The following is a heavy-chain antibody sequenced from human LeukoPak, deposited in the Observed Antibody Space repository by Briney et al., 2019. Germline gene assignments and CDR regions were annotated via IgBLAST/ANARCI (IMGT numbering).Heavy chain of an antibody. D-gene: IGHD2-2*01. V-gene: IGHV3-30-3*01. CDR1: GFAFSSYA. CDR3: ATRGYCSGTSCYAPQP. CDR2: ISYDESNK. Sequence: GGSLRLSCAASGFAFSSYAMYWVRQAPGKGLEWVAVISYDESNKYYADSLEGRFTISRDNSKNTLYLQMNSLRAEDTAVYYCATRGYCSGTSCYAPQPWGQGTLVTVSS. J-gene: IGHJ5*02.